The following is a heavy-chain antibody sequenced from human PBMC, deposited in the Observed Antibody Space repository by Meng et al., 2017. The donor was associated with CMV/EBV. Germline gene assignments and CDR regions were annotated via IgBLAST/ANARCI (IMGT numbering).Heavy chain of an antibody. CDR3: ARHGGTGYCTSISCLGI. J-gene: IGHJ4*02. CDR2: IYPGDSDI. V-gene: IGHV5-51*01. CDR1: GYTFNNYW. Sequence: KVSCKASGYTFNNYWIGWVRQTPGKGLEWVGMIYPGDSDITYSPSFQGQVTISADKSINTAYLQWSNLKASDSAIYYCARHGGTGYCTSISCLGIWGQGTLVTVSS. D-gene: IGHD2-2*01.